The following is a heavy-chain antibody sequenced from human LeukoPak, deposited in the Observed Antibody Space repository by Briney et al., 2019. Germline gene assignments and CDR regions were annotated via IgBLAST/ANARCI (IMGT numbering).Heavy chain of an antibody. CDR3: ARSWSGSVTAADI. V-gene: IGHV4-4*07. CDR1: GGSISGYY. J-gene: IGHJ3*02. D-gene: IGHD3-3*01. Sequence: SETLSLTCTVSGGSISGYYWTWIRQPAGKGLEWIGRIYSSGSTGYNPSLKSRVTMSVDTSKNQFSLKWSSVTAADTAIYYCARSWSGSVTAADIWGQGTMVTVSS. CDR2: IYSSGST.